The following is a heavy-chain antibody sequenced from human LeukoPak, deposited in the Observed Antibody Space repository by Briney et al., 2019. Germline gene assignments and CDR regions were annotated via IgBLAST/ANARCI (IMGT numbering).Heavy chain of an antibody. D-gene: IGHD3-16*01. CDR1: GLTFSSHA. CDR3: AKVGEAVTSAPPYYFDY. Sequence: PGGSLRLSCAASGLTFSSHAMSWVRQAPGKGLEWVSAINPNGGGTYYAASVEGRFTISRDNSKNTLYLQMNRLRAEDTALYYCAKVGEAVTSAPPYYFDYWGQGTLVTVSS. J-gene: IGHJ4*02. CDR2: INPNGGGT. V-gene: IGHV3-23*01.